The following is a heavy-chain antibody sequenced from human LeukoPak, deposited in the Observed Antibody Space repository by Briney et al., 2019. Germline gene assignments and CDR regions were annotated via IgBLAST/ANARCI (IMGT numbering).Heavy chain of an antibody. CDR3: ARDPDIAAAAYGDLRDY. D-gene: IGHD6-13*01. Sequence: ASVKVSCKVSGYTLTELSMHWVRQAPGKGLEWMGGFDPEDGETIYAQKFHGRVTMTEDTSTDTAYMELSSLRSEDTAVYYCARDPDIAAAAYGDLRDYWGQGTLVTVSS. CDR2: FDPEDGET. CDR1: GYTLTELS. J-gene: IGHJ4*02. V-gene: IGHV1-24*01.